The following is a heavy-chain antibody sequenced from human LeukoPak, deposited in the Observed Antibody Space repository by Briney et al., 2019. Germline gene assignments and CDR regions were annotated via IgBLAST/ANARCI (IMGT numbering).Heavy chain of an antibody. D-gene: IGHD1-26*01. V-gene: IGHV3-7*01. Sequence: GGSLRLSCAASDFSLSTNWMSWVRQAPGKGLEWVANIKQDGSEVYYVDSVKGRFTISRDNAKNSLYLQMNTLRAEDTAIYYCARDASSGTYFSYAFDVWGLGTMVTVSS. CDR2: IKQDGSEV. CDR3: ARDASSGTYFSYAFDV. CDR1: DFSLSTNW. J-gene: IGHJ3*01.